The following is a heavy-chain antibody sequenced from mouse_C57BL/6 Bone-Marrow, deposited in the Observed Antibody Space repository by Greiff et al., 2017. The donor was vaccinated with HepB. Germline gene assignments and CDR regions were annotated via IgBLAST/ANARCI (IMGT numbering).Heavy chain of an antibody. V-gene: IGHV5-4*03. J-gene: IGHJ1*03. D-gene: IGHD2-5*01. CDR1: GFTFSSYA. Sequence: EVMLVESGGGLVKPGGSLKLSCAASGFTFSSYAVSWVRQTPEKRLEWVATISDGGSYTYYPDNVKGRFTIYRDNAKNDLYLQMSHLKSEDTAMYYCARGGPTIVTTWYFDVWGTGTTVTVSA. CDR2: ISDGGSYT. CDR3: ARGGPTIVTTWYFDV.